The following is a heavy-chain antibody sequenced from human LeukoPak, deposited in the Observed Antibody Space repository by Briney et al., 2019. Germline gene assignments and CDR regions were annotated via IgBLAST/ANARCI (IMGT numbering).Heavy chain of an antibody. D-gene: IGHD3-22*01. V-gene: IGHV1-69*06. CDR2: IIPIFGTA. J-gene: IGHJ6*03. CDR3: ARGGGVTYYYDSSGYYLGYYYYYMDV. Sequence: SVTVSCKASGGTFSSYAISWVRQAPGQGLEWMGGIIPIFGTANYAEKFQGRVTITADKYTSTAYMELSRLRSEDTAVYYCARGGGVTYYYDSSGYYLGYYYYYMDVWGKGTTVTVSS. CDR1: GGTFSSYA.